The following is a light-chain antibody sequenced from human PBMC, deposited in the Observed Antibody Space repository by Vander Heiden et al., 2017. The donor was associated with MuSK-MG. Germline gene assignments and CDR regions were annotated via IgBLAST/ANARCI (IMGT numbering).Light chain of an antibody. CDR3: QTIYT. CDR1: QSVNNH. CDR2: AIS. Sequence: IQVTQSPSSLSASVGDRVTITCRASQSVNNHLHWYQQKPGRAPKLLIYAISSLQSGVQSRFSGSGSGTDFTLTISRLEPDDFAWYDCQTIYTFGGGTKVEIK. V-gene: IGKV1-39*01. J-gene: IGKJ4*01.